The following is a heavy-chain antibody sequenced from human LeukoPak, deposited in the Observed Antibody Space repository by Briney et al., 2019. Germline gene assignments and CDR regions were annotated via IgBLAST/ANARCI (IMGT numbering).Heavy chain of an antibody. Sequence: ASVKVSCKASGYTFTSYDINWVRQATGQGLEWMGWMNPNSGNTGYAQKSQGRVTMTRNTSISTAYMELSSLRSEDTAVYYCARWDNSDFDYWGQGTLVTVSS. CDR1: GYTFTSYD. V-gene: IGHV1-8*01. CDR2: MNPNSGNT. D-gene: IGHD4-23*01. CDR3: ARWDNSDFDY. J-gene: IGHJ4*02.